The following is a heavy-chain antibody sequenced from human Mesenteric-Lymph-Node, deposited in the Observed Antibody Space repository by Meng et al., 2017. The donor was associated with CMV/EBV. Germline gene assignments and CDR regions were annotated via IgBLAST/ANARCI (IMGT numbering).Heavy chain of an antibody. CDR3: ARGRAARKDY. D-gene: IGHD6-6*01. CDR2: INHSGST. V-gene: IGHV4-34*01. J-gene: IGHJ4*02. Sequence: LSLTFVVYGGSFSGYYWSWIRQPPGKGLEWIGEINHSGSTNYNPSLKSRITISVDTSKNQFSLKLSSVTAADTAVYYCARGRAARKDYWGQGTLVTVSS. CDR1: GGSFSGYY.